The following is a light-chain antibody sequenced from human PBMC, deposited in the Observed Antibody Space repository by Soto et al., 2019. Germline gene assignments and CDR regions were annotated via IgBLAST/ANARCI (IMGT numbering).Light chain of an antibody. CDR1: QSVSTRS. CDR3: QQYHSSPRT. Sequence: EIVLTQSPGTLSLSPGERATLSCRASQSVSTRSLAWYQQKPGQAPRLLISGASSRAADIPDRFSGSGSGTDFTLTINRMATADSALYYCQQYHSSPRTFGQGTKVDIK. J-gene: IGKJ1*01. CDR2: GAS. V-gene: IGKV3-20*01.